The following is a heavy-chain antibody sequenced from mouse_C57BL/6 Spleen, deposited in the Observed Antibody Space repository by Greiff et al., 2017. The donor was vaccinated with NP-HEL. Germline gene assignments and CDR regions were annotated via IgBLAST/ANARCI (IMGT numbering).Heavy chain of an antibody. J-gene: IGHJ1*03. CDR1: GFTFSSYA. Sequence: DVMLVESGEGLVKPGGSLKLSCAASGFTFSSYAMSWVRQTPEKRLEWVAYISSGGDYIYYADTVKGRFTISRDNARNTLYLQMSSLKSEDTAMYYCTRGGPLYYYVSSYVGYFDVWGTGTTVTVSS. CDR3: TRGGPLYYYVSSYVGYFDV. D-gene: IGHD1-1*01. V-gene: IGHV5-9-1*02. CDR2: ISSGGDYI.